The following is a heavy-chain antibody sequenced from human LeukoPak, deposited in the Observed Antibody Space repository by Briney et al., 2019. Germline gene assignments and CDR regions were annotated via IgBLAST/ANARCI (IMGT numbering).Heavy chain of an antibody. CDR1: GYTFTGYY. D-gene: IGHD6-13*01. J-gene: IGHJ6*04. CDR3: ARGVAAAGMDYYYGMDV. V-gene: IGHV1-2*04. CDR2: INPNSGGT. Sequence: GASVKVPCKASGYTFTGYYMHWVRQAPGQGLEWMGWINPNSGGTNYAQKFQGWVTMTRDTSISTAYMELSRLRSDDTAVYYCARGVAAAGMDYYYGMDVWGKGTTVTVSS.